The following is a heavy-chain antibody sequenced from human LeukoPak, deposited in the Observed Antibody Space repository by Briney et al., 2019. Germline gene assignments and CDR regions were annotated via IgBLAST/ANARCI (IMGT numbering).Heavy chain of an antibody. CDR1: GYTFTSCG. D-gene: IGHD3-22*01. J-gene: IGHJ4*02. Sequence: GASVKVSCKASGYTFTSCGISWVRQAPGQGLEWMGWISAYNGNTNYAQKLQGRVTMTTDTSTSTAYMELRSLRSDDTAVYYCARENYDSSGLYFDYWGQGTLVTVSS. V-gene: IGHV1-18*01. CDR3: ARENYDSSGLYFDY. CDR2: ISAYNGNT.